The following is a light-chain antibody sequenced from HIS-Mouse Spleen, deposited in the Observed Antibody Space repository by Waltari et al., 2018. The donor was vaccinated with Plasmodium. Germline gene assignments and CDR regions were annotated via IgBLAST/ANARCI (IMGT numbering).Light chain of an antibody. CDR3: MIWPSNASGV. J-gene: IGLJ3*02. CDR2: YYSDSDK. V-gene: IGLV5-37*01. CDR1: SDLNVGSYN. Sequence: QPVLTQPPSSSASPGESARLTCTLPSDLNVGSYNIYWYQQQQGSPPRYLLYYYSDSDKGQGSGVPSRFSGSKDASANTGILLISGLQSEDEADYYCMIWPSNASGVFGGGTKLTVL.